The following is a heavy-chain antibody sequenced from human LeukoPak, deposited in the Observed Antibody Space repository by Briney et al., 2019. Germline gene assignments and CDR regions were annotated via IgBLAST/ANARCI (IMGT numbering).Heavy chain of an antibody. Sequence: ASVKVSCKASGYTFTGYYMHWVRQAPGQGLEWMGWINPNSGGTNYAQKFQGRVTMTRDTSISTAYMELSRLRSDDTAVYYCARDAPVVPAAMNDYDYWGQGTLVTVSS. V-gene: IGHV1-2*02. CDR3: ARDAPVVPAAMNDYDY. CDR1: GYTFTGYY. D-gene: IGHD2-2*01. J-gene: IGHJ4*02. CDR2: INPNSGGT.